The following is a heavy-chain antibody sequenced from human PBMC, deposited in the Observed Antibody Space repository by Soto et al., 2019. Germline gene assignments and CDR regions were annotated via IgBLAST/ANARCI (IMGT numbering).Heavy chain of an antibody. CDR1: GYSFTTYW. J-gene: IGHJ3*02. D-gene: IGHD6-19*01. Sequence: GESLKISCYVSGYSFTTYWIGWVRQMPGKGLEWMGIIYPGDSDTRYSPSFQGQVTISADKSISTVYLQWSSLRASDTAMYFCARLGIAVGQRGGFDIWGKGTMVTVSS. V-gene: IGHV5-51*01. CDR2: IYPGDSDT. CDR3: ARLGIAVGQRGGFDI.